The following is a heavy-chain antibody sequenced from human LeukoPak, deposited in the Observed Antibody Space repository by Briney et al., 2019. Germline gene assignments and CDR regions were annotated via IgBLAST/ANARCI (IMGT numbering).Heavy chain of an antibody. J-gene: IGHJ3*02. Sequence: PGRSLRLSCAASGFTFSSYGMHWVRQAPGKGLEWVAVISYDGSNKYYADSVKGRFTISRDNSKNTLYLQMNSLRAEDTAVYYCAKDGTRLERTTNDAFDIWGQGTMVTVSS. CDR3: AKDGTRLERTTNDAFDI. D-gene: IGHD1-1*01. CDR2: ISYDGSNK. V-gene: IGHV3-30*18. CDR1: GFTFSSYG.